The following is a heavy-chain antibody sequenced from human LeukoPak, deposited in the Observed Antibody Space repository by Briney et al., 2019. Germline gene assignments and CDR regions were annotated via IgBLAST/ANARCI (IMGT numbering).Heavy chain of an antibody. V-gene: IGHV4-59*08. Sequence: PSETLSLTCTVSGGSISSYYWSWVRQPPGKGLEWIGYINYSGSTNYNPSLKSRVTISVDTSKNQFSLKLGSVTAADTAVYYCARHRGGSYSGIDYWGQGTLVTVSS. D-gene: IGHD1-26*01. CDR2: INYSGST. CDR3: ARHRGGSYSGIDY. CDR1: GGSISSYY. J-gene: IGHJ4*02.